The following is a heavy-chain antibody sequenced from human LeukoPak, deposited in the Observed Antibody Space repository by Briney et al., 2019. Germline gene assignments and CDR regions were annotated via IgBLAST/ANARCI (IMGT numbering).Heavy chain of an antibody. V-gene: IGHV3-48*01. CDR3: ARDYKYAFDN. J-gene: IGHJ4*02. Sequence: GRSLRLSCAASGFTFSSYSMNWVRQAPGKGLEWISYIGISSGNTNYADSVKGRFTISGDKAKNSLYLQMNSLRVEDTAVYYCARDYKYAFDNWGQGTLVTVSS. CDR1: GFTFSSYS. D-gene: IGHD5-24*01. CDR2: IGISSGNT.